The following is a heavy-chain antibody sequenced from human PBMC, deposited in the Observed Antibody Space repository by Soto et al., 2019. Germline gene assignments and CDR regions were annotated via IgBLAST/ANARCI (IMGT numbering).Heavy chain of an antibody. Sequence: GGSLRLSCTVSGFAFNNYGINWVRQAPGKGLEWVSSISKSDYTYYSDSVRGRFTISRDNAKNSVSLQMNTLRVEDTAVYYCAREDSIIIPAVSDFWGQGTLVTVSS. CDR3: AREDSIIIPAVSDF. CDR2: ISKSDYT. J-gene: IGHJ4*02. V-gene: IGHV3-21*01. D-gene: IGHD2-2*01. CDR1: GFAFNNYG.